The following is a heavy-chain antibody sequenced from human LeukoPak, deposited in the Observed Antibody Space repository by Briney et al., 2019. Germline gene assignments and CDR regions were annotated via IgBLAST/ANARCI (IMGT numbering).Heavy chain of an antibody. Sequence: PGGSLRLSCAASGFTFSDYYMSWIRQAPGKGLEWVSYISSSGSTIYYADSVKGRFTISRDNAKNSLYLQMNSLRAGDTAVYYCAKVYRAARYYYDSSLGSGFDYWGQGTLLTVSS. CDR2: ISSSGSTI. V-gene: IGHV3-11*01. CDR3: AKVYRAARYYYDSSLGSGFDY. J-gene: IGHJ4*02. D-gene: IGHD3-22*01. CDR1: GFTFSDYY.